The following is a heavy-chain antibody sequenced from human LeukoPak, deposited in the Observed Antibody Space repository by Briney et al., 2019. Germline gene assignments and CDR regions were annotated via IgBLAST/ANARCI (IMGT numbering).Heavy chain of an antibody. CDR3: TRGVALSDHGIIDS. D-gene: IGHD6-19*01. CDR1: GYSVSSGFF. V-gene: IGHV4-38-2*01. CDR2: IYHNGNT. J-gene: IGHJ4*02. Sequence: SETLSLTCAVSGYSVSSGFFWGWIRQPPGKGLEWIATIYHNGNTYYNPSLKSRVTISVDTSKNQFSLKVSSVTAADTAVYYCTRGVALSDHGIIDSWGQGTLATVSP.